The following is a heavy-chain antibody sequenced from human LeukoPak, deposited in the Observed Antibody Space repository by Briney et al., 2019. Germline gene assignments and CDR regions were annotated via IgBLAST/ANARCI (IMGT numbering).Heavy chain of an antibody. Sequence: ASVKVSCKASGYMFTGYYMHWLRQAPGQGLEWMGWINPNSGGTNYAQKFQGRVTMTRDTSISTAYMDLNRLRSDDTAVYYCPRVVAVTGTPVYYMDVWGKGTTVTVSS. V-gene: IGHV1-2*02. CDR1: GYMFTGYY. CDR2: INPNSGGT. D-gene: IGHD6-19*01. CDR3: PRVVAVTGTPVYYMDV. J-gene: IGHJ6*03.